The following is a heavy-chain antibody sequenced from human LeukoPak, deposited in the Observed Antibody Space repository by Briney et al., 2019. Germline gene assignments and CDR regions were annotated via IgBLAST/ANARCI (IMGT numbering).Heavy chain of an antibody. CDR2: IYYSGST. CDR1: GGSISSGDYY. D-gene: IGHD2-15*01. V-gene: IGHV4-61*08. Sequence: SQTLSLTCTVSGGSISSGDYYWSWIRQPPGKGLEWIGYIYYSGSTNYNPSLKSRVTISVDTSKNQFSLKLSSVTAADTAVYYCARAYCSGGSCYGLNWFDPWGQGTLVTVSS. CDR3: ARAYCSGGSCYGLNWFDP. J-gene: IGHJ5*02.